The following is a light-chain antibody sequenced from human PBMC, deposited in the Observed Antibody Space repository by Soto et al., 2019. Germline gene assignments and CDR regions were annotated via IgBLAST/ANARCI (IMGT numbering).Light chain of an antibody. Sequence: DTQMTQSPSTLSASVGDRVTITCRASQSIGSWLAWYQQKPGKAPKLLIYAASTLQSGVPSRFSGSGSGTDFTLTISSLQPEDFATYYCLQDYDYPRTFGQGTKVDIK. J-gene: IGKJ1*01. V-gene: IGKV1-5*01. CDR3: LQDYDYPRT. CDR2: AAS. CDR1: QSIGSW.